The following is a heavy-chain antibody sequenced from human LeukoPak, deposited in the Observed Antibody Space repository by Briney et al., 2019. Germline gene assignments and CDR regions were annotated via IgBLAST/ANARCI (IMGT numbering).Heavy chain of an antibody. Sequence: ASVKVSCKASGYTFTSYDINWVRQATGQGLEWMGWMNPNSGNTGYAQKFQGRVTMTRNTSISTAYMELSSLRSEDTAMYYCARGRGSSSWLYFDYWGQGTLVTVSS. CDR3: ARGRGSSSWLYFDY. CDR1: GYTFTSYD. J-gene: IGHJ4*02. D-gene: IGHD6-13*01. CDR2: MNPNSGNT. V-gene: IGHV1-8*01.